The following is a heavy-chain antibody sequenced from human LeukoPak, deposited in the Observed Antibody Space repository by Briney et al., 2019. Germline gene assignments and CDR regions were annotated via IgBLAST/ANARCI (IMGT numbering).Heavy chain of an antibody. D-gene: IGHD5-24*01. J-gene: IGHJ4*02. Sequence: PSETLSLTCTVSGGSISSYYWSWIRQPPGKGLEWIGYIYYSGSTNYNPSLKSRVSISVDTSKNQFSLRLSSVTAADTAVYYCARHAGADGYKGYFDYWGQGTLVTVSS. CDR3: ARHAGADGYKGYFDY. CDR1: GGSISSYY. V-gene: IGHV4-59*08. CDR2: IYYSGST.